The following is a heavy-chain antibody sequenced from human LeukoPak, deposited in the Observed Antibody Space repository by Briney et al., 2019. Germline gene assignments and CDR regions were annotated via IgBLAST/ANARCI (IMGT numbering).Heavy chain of an antibody. CDR3: AKGDIVVGGYDY. CDR2: ISYDGSNK. CDR1: GFTFSSYG. D-gene: IGHD2-15*01. J-gene: IGHJ4*02. Sequence: PGRSLRLSCAASGFTFSSYGMHWVRQAPGKGLEWVAVISYDGSNKYYADSVKGRFTISRDNSKNTRYLQMNSLRAEDTAVYYCAKGDIVVGGYDYWGQGTLVTVSS. V-gene: IGHV3-30*18.